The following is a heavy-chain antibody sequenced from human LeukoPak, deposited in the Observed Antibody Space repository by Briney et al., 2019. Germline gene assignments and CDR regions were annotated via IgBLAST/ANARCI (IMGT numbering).Heavy chain of an antibody. D-gene: IGHD2-2*01. Sequence: SQTLSLTCTVSGGSISSGSYYWSWIRQPAGKGLEWIGGIYTSGSTNYNPSLKSRVTISVDTSKNQFSLKLSSVTAADTAVYYCARDGVIPAAKIYYYYYYMDVWGKGTTVTVSS. CDR1: GGSISSGSYY. CDR3: ARDGVIPAAKIYYYYYYMDV. J-gene: IGHJ6*03. V-gene: IGHV4-61*02. CDR2: IYTSGST.